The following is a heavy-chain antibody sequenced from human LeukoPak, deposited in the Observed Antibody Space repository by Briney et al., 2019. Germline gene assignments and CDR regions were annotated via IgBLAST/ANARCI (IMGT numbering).Heavy chain of an antibody. CDR2: IYHSGST. CDR1: GYSISSGDY. D-gene: IGHD6-13*01. J-gene: IGHJ6*03. Sequence: SETLSLTCTVSGYSISSGDYWGWIRQPPGKGLEWIGSIYHSGSTYYNPSLKSRVTISVDTSKNQFSLKLSSVTAADTAVYYCARVTSSSWYGGLWQWLPTPYYYYYMDVWGKGTTVTVSS. V-gene: IGHV4-38-2*02. CDR3: ARVTSSSWYGGLWQWLPTPYYYYYMDV.